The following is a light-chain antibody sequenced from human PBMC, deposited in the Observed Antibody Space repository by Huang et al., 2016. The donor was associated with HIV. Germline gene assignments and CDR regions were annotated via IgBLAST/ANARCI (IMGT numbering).Light chain of an antibody. V-gene: IGKV3-15*01. CDR2: GAS. Sequence: EIVMTQSPATLSVSPGERGTLSCRASETVADNLAWYQQNPGQAPRLLSYGASTRATDIPARLSGSGSGTEFTLTISSLQSEDFAVYYCQQYNDWPRTFGQGTKLEIK. CDR3: QQYNDWPRT. CDR1: ETVADN. J-gene: IGKJ2*01.